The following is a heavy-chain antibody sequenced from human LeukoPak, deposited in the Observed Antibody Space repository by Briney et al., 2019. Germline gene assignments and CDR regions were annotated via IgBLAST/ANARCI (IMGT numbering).Heavy chain of an antibody. Sequence: PGGSLRLSCAASGFTFSNYVMGWVRQPPGEGLQWVSVISGSGITTYYARSVKGRFTISRDNSKNTLYLQMNSLRPEDTAVYYCGRVGVGAVAGDYLDYWGQGTLVTVSS. J-gene: IGHJ4*02. D-gene: IGHD6-19*01. CDR1: GFTFSNYV. CDR2: ISGSGITT. CDR3: GRVGVGAVAGDYLDY. V-gene: IGHV3-23*01.